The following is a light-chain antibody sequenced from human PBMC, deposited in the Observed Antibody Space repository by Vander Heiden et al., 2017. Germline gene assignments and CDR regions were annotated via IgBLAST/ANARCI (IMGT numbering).Light chain of an antibody. Sequence: DIVMTQSPLSLPVTPGEPASISCRSSQSLLHSNGYNYLDWYLQKPGQSPQLLIYLGSNRASGVPDRFSGSGSGTDFTLKISRVEAEDVGVYYCRQALQTPRTFGQWTKVEIQ. V-gene: IGKV2-28*01. CDR1: QSLLHSNGYNY. CDR3: RQALQTPRT. CDR2: LGS. J-gene: IGKJ1*01.